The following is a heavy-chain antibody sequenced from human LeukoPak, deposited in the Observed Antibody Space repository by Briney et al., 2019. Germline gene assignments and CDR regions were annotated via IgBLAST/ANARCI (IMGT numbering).Heavy chain of an antibody. D-gene: IGHD5-12*01. CDR1: GGTFSSYA. CDR3: ARGNSGYDYDSFDY. Sequence: GASVKVSCKASGGTFSSYAISWVRQAPGQGLEWMGGIIPIFGTANYAQKFQGRVTITADESTSTAYMELSSLRSEDTAEYYCARGNSGYDYDSFDYWGQGTLVTVSS. J-gene: IGHJ4*02. CDR2: IIPIFGTA. V-gene: IGHV1-69*13.